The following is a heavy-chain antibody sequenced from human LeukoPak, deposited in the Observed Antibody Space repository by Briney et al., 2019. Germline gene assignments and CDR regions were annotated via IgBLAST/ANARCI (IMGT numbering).Heavy chain of an antibody. CDR1: GGSISSYY. D-gene: IGHD2/OR15-2a*01. CDR2: IYYSGST. J-gene: IGHJ6*02. Sequence: SETLSLTCTVSGGSISSYYWSWIRQPPGKGLKWIGYIYYSGSTNYNPSLKSRVTISVDTSKNQFSLKLSSVTAADTAVYYCARRLAMGYYSYGMDVWGQGTTVTV. CDR3: ARRLAMGYYSYGMDV. V-gene: IGHV4-59*01.